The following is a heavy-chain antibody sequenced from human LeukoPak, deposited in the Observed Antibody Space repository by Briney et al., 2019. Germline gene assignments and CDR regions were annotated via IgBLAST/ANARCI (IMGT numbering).Heavy chain of an antibody. CDR2: ISGSGYST. Sequence: GGTLRLSCAASGFTFSSYGMNWVRQAAGKGLEWVSVISGSGYSTYYADSVKGRFTISRDDSKNTLYLQMNSLRAEDTAVYYCARGYSYGASGFDYWGQGTLVTVSS. V-gene: IGHV3-23*01. J-gene: IGHJ4*02. D-gene: IGHD5-18*01. CDR1: GFTFSSYG. CDR3: ARGYSYGASGFDY.